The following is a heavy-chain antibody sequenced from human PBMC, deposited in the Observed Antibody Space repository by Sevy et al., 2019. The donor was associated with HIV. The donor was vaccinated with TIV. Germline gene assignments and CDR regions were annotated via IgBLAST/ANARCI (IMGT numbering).Heavy chain of an antibody. CDR2: INPNSGGT. CDR1: GYTFTGYY. CDR3: ARDCSSIAVAGDKSGIDV. J-gene: IGHJ6*02. D-gene: IGHD6-19*01. V-gene: IGHV1-2*06. Sequence: ASVKLSCKASGYTFTGYYMHWVRQAPGQGLEWMGRINPNSGGTNYAQKFQGRVTMTRQTSISRAYMELSRLRPDDTAGDYCARDCSSIAVAGDKSGIDVWGQGTTVTVSS.